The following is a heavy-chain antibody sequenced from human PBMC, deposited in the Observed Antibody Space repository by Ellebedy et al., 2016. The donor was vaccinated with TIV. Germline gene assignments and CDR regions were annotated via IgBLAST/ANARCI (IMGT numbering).Heavy chain of an antibody. Sequence: MPGGSLRLSCTVSRVSITDPTYYRAWIRQPPGKGLEWIGEANSRGNTNYNPSLRSRVTISVDTSKNQFSLKLTSVTAADTAVYYCASPLDTAHGPLDYWGQGTLVTVSS. CDR2: ANSRGNT. J-gene: IGHJ4*02. V-gene: IGHV4-39*01. D-gene: IGHD5-18*01. CDR1: RVSITDPTYY. CDR3: ASPLDTAHGPLDY.